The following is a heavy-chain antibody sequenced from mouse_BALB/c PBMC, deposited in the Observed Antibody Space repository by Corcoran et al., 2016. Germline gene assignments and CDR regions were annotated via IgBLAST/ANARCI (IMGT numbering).Heavy chain of an antibody. CDR2: INTYSGEP. J-gene: IGHJ2*01. D-gene: IGHD2-14*01. CDR1: GYTFTNYG. CDR3: ARGTTSFDY. V-gene: IGHV9-3-1*01. Sequence: QIQLVQSGPELKKPGETVKISCKASGYTFTNYGMNWVTQAPGKGLKWMGWINTYSGEPTYADDVKGRFAFSLETSASTAYLQINNLKNEDTATYCCARGTTSFDYWGQGTTLTVSA.